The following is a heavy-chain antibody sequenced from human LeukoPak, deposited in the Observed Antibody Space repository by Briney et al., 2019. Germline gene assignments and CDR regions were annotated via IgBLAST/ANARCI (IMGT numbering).Heavy chain of an antibody. CDR2: INNDGSST. J-gene: IGHJ6*03. CDR3: ARGARGDYDYYYLDF. Sequence: PGGSLRLSCGACGFTFCSYWMHWVRHAPGTGLVWGSHINNDGSSTSYADSVQGRFSTSRDNAKNTLYLQMNRLRAEDTALYYCARGARGDYDYYYLDFWGKGTTVTVSS. D-gene: IGHD3-10*01. CDR1: GFTFCSYW. V-gene: IGHV3-74*01.